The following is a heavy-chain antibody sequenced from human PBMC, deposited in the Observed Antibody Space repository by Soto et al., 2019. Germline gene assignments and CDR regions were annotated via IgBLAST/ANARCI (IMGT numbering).Heavy chain of an antibody. CDR2: IIPIFGTA. CDR1: GGTFSSYA. CDR3: ARGMGYYDSSGSLPPYYYYGMDV. V-gene: IGHV1-69*06. D-gene: IGHD3-22*01. J-gene: IGHJ6*02. Sequence: SVKVSCKAYGGTFSSYAISWVLQAPVQVLDWIVWIIPIFGTANYAQKFQGRVTITADKSTSTAYMELSSLRSEDTAVYYCARGMGYYDSSGSLPPYYYYGMDVWGQGTTVTVSS.